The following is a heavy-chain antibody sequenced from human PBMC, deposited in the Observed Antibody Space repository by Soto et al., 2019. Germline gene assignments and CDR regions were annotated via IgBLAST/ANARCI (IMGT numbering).Heavy chain of an antibody. Sequence: ASVTVCCTSSGYTFTTYGIICVRQAPGQGLEWMGWISAYNGNTNYAQKLQGRVTITADKSTGTAYMELNRLRSEDTAVYYCVRDSHIGSTFSGYDGIDYWGQGTLVTVSS. CDR3: VRDSHIGSTFSGYDGIDY. CDR2: ISAYNGNT. V-gene: IGHV1-18*01. CDR1: GYTFTTYG. J-gene: IGHJ4*02. D-gene: IGHD5-12*01.